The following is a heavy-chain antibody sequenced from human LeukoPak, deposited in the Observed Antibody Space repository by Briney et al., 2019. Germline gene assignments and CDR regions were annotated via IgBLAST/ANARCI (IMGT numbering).Heavy chain of an antibody. J-gene: IGHJ4*02. V-gene: IGHV1-69*13. Sequence: GASVKVSCKASGYTFTSCGISWVRQAPGQGLEWMGGIIPIFGTANYAQKFQGRVTITADESTSTAYMELSSLRSEDTAVYYCSTHGGEGYDSSGYYYTGFDYWGQGTLVTVSS. CDR3: STHGGEGYDSSGYYYTGFDY. CDR2: IIPIFGTA. CDR1: GYTFTSCG. D-gene: IGHD3-22*01.